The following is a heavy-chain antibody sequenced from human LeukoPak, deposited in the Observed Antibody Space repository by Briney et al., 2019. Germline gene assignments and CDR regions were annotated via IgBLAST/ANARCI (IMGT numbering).Heavy chain of an antibody. CDR1: GFTFSSYG. Sequence: GRSLRLSCAASGFTFSSYGMHWVRQAPGKGLEWVSIIYSGGSTYYADSVKGRFTISRDNSKNTLYLQMNSLRAEDTAVYYCARGNRFLIYYYYYYMDVWGKGTTVTVSS. J-gene: IGHJ6*03. CDR3: ARGNRFLIYYYYYYMDV. CDR2: IYSGGST. V-gene: IGHV3-66*01. D-gene: IGHD3-3*01.